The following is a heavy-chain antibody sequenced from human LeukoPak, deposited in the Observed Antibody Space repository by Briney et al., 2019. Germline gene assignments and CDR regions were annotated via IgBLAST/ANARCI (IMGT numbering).Heavy chain of an antibody. J-gene: IGHJ4*02. CDR1: GFTFSSYA. CDR2: ISSTAATT. D-gene: IGHD3-3*01. V-gene: IGHV3-23*01. Sequence: GGSLRLSCAASGFTFSSYAMSWVRQAPGQGLEWVSSISSTAATTYYADSVRGRFTISRDNAMNTLYLQLSSLRVEDTAVYYCARRTLFGVIKPPDYWGQGTLVTVSS. CDR3: ARRTLFGVIKPPDY.